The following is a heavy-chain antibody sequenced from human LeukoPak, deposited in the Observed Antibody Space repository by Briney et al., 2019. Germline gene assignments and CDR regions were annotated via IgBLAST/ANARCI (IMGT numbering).Heavy chain of an antibody. J-gene: IGHJ2*01. D-gene: IGHD3-22*01. CDR2: IYYSGST. Sequence: PSETLSLTCTVSGGSISSYYWSWIRQPPGKGLEWIGYIYYSGSTNYNPSLKSRVTISVDTSKNQFSLKLSSVTAADTAVYYCARASGSGWYFDLWGRGTLVTVSS. V-gene: IGHV4-59*01. CDR3: ARASGSGWYFDL. CDR1: GGSISSYY.